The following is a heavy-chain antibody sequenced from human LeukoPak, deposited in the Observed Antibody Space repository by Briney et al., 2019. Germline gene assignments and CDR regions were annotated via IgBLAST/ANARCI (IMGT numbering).Heavy chain of an antibody. V-gene: IGHV4-39*01. J-gene: IGHJ4*02. D-gene: IGHD1-26*01. CDR3: ARQGEGATAY. CDR1: GGSISSSSYY. Sequence: SETLSLTCTVSGGSISSSSYYWGWIRQPPGKGLEWIGSVSYSGSTYYNPSLKSRVIISVGTSKNHFSLKLTSVTAADTAVYYCARQGEGATAYWGQGTQVTVSS. CDR2: VSYSGST.